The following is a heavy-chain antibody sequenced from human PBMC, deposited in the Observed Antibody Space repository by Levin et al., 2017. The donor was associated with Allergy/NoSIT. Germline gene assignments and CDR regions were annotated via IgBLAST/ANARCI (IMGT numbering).Heavy chain of an antibody. J-gene: IGHJ4*02. CDR3: ARDGTH. D-gene: IGHD1-1*01. CDR1: GGSVSSTNYY. Sequence: SQTLSLTCTVSGGSVSSTNYYWSWIRQPPGKGLEWIGYIYNSGSTEYNPSLKSRVTISVDTSKNQFSLKLSSVTAADTAVYYCARDGTHWGQGTLVTVSS. CDR2: IYNSGST. V-gene: IGHV4-61*01.